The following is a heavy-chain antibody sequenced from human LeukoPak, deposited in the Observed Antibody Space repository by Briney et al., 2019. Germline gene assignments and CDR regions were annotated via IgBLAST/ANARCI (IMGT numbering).Heavy chain of an antibody. J-gene: IGHJ3*02. CDR1: GYTFTGYY. D-gene: IGHD2-15*01. Sequence: GASVKVSCKASGYTFTGYYMHWVRQAPGQGLEWMGWINPNSGGTNYAQKFQGRVTMTRDTSISTAYMELSRLRSDDTAVYYCARDIVVPEGAFDIWGQGTMVTVSS. V-gene: IGHV1-2*02. CDR2: INPNSGGT. CDR3: ARDIVVPEGAFDI.